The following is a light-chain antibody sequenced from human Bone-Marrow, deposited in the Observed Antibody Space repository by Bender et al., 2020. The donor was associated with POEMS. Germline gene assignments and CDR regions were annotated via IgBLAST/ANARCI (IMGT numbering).Light chain of an antibody. CDR3: CSYVGRNIWV. J-gene: IGLJ3*02. CDR2: NNE. V-gene: IGLV1-40*01. Sequence: QSVLTQPPSGSGAPGQTVTISCTGTSSNMAAGYGVNWYQQLPGTAPKLLIYNNENRPSGVPDRISGSKSGTSASLAITGLQAEDEADYYCCSYVGRNIWVFGGGTKLTVL. CDR1: SSNMAAGYG.